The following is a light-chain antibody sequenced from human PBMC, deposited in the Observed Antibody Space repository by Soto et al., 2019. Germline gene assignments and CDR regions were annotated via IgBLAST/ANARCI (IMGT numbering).Light chain of an antibody. V-gene: IGKV3-11*01. CDR2: DAS. CDR1: QSVSSY. Sequence: EIVLTHSPATLSLSPGERATLSCRASQSVSSYLAWYQQKPGQAPRLLIYDASNRATAIPARFSGSGSGTDFTLTISRLEPEDFAVYYCQQRSNWPPYTFGQGTKLEIK. CDR3: QQRSNWPPYT. J-gene: IGKJ2*01.